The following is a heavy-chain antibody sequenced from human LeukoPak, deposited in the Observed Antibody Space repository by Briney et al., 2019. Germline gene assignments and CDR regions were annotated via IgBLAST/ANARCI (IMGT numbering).Heavy chain of an antibody. V-gene: IGHV1-69*04. J-gene: IGHJ4*02. CDR2: IIPILGIA. CDR3: ARDGGYSGDQY. Sequence: GASVKVSCKASGGTFSSYAISWVRQAPGQGLEWMGRIIPILGIANYAQKFQGRVTITADKSTSTAYMELSSLRSEDTAVYYCARDGGYSGDQYWGQGTLVTVSS. CDR1: GGTFSSYA. D-gene: IGHD5-12*01.